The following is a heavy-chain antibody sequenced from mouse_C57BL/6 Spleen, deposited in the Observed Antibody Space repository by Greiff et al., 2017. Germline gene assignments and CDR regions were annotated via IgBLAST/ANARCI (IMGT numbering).Heavy chain of an antibody. CDR1: GFNIKDYY. CDR2: IDPEDGET. J-gene: IGHJ2*01. Sequence: VHVKQSGAELVKPGASVKLSCTASGFNIKDYYMHWVKQRTEQGLEWIGRIDPEDGETKYAPKFQGKATITADTSSNTAYLQLSSLTSEDTAVYYCASSDYYGSSSLNYWGQGTTLTVSS. D-gene: IGHD1-1*01. CDR3: ASSDYYGSSSLNY. V-gene: IGHV14-2*01.